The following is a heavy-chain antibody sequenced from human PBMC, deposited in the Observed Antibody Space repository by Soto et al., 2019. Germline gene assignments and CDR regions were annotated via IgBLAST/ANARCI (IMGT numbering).Heavy chain of an antibody. CDR1: GGTFSSYA. J-gene: IGHJ4*02. D-gene: IGHD5-12*01. CDR2: IIPIFGTA. V-gene: IGHV1-69*06. CDR3: ARHRRDGYKFDY. Sequence: SVKVSCKASGGTFSSYAISWVRQAPGQGLEWMGGIIPIFGTANYAQKFQGRVTITADKSTSTAYMELSSLRSEDTAVYYCARHRRDGYKFDYWVQGTLVTVSS.